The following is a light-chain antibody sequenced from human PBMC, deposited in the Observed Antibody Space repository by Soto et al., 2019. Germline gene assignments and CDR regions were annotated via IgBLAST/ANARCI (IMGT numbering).Light chain of an antibody. J-gene: IGKJ1*01. Sequence: DIQMTQSTSTLSASVGDRVTSTCRASQSISNWLAWYQQRPGKAPKLLIYDASTLESGVPSRFSGGGSGTEFTLTINNLQPDDLATYICQQYKSYSTFGRGTKVDIK. CDR1: QSISNW. CDR2: DAS. V-gene: IGKV1-5*01. CDR3: QQYKSYST.